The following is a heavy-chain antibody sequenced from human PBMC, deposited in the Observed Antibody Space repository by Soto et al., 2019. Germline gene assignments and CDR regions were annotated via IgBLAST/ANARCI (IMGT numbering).Heavy chain of an antibody. CDR3: ARDVVTMARAQSYYYYYGMDV. V-gene: IGHV1-18*01. D-gene: IGHD3-10*01. CDR2: ISAYNGNT. J-gene: IGHJ6*02. CDR1: GYTFTSYG. Sequence: ASVKVSCKASGYTFTSYGISWVRQAPGQGLEWMGWISAYNGNTNYAQKLQGRVTMTTDTSTSTAYMELSSLRSEDTAVYYCARDVVTMARAQSYYYYYGMDVWGQGTTVTVSS.